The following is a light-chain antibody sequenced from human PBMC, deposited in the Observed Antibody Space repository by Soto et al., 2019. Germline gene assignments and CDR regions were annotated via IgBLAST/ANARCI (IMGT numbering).Light chain of an antibody. CDR2: AAS. Sequence: DIQMTQSPSSLSASVGDRVTITCRATQSIANYLNWYQQKPGKAPKLLIYAASSLYSGVPSRFSGSQSGTDFTLTISSLQPEDFATYYCHQTYSSPLTFGGGTKVEIK. CDR1: QSIANY. J-gene: IGKJ4*01. CDR3: HQTYSSPLT. V-gene: IGKV1-39*01.